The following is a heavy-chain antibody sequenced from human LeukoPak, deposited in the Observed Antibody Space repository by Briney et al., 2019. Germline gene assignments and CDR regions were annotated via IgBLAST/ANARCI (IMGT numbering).Heavy chain of an antibody. D-gene: IGHD2-2*01. J-gene: IGHJ6*02. CDR2: INPNSGGT. Sequence: EASVKVSCKASGYTFTGYCMHWVRQAPGQGLEWMGWINPNSGGTNYAQKFQGRVTMTRDTSISTAYMELSRLRSDDTAVYYCARKGVQGVVPAAVHFNYYYYYGMDVWGQGTTVTVSS. V-gene: IGHV1-2*02. CDR3: ARKGVQGVVPAAVHFNYYYYYGMDV. CDR1: GYTFTGYC.